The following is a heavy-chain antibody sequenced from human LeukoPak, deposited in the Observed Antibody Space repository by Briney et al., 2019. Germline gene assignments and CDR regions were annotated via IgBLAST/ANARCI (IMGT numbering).Heavy chain of an antibody. CDR3: TKDLGTEYNIFDY. D-gene: IGHD3-9*01. J-gene: IGHJ4*02. CDR1: EFTFSAYA. V-gene: IGHV3-30*02. CDR2: VRYGGNIK. Sequence: GGSLRLSCAASEFTFSAYAMHWIRQAPGRGLEWVAFVRYGGNIKYYADSVKGRFTISRDNSKNTLYLQMNSLRPEDTAVYYCTKDLGTEYNIFDYWGQGTLVTVSS.